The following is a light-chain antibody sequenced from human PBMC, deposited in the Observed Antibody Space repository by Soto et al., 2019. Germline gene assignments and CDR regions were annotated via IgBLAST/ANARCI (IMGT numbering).Light chain of an antibody. CDR3: QQYNDWPPYT. J-gene: IGKJ2*01. CDR2: GAS. V-gene: IGKV3-20*01. Sequence: EIVMTQSPATLSVSPGERATLSCRASQSVSSSYLAWYQQKPGQAPRLLIYGASSRATGIPDRFSGSGSGTDFTLTISRLEPEDVAVYYCQQYNDWPPYTFGQGTKVDIK. CDR1: QSVSSSY.